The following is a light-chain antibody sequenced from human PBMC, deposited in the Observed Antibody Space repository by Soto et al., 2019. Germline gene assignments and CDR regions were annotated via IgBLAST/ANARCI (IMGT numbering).Light chain of an antibody. V-gene: IGKV3-15*01. J-gene: IGKJ4*01. CDR3: QQYYDWLT. CDR2: DAT. CDR1: QSVLSG. Sequence: EIVMTQSPATLSVSPGERVTLSCRASQSVLSGLAWYQQKRGQAPRLLLYDATTRATGIPDRFSGSRSGTDFTLTISSLQSEDFAVYYCQQYYDWLTFGGGTKVEIK.